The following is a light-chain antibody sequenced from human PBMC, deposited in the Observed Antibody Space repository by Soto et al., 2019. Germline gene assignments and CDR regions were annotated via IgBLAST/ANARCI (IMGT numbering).Light chain of an antibody. CDR2: EVN. CDR1: SSDVGNYNY. J-gene: IGLJ2*01. Sequence: QSALTQPASVSGFPGQSITSSCTGTSSDVGNYNYVSWYQQHPGKAPRLMIYEVNNRHSGVSGRFSGSESGNTASLTISGLQYEDDADYYCNSYTSSSTVVFGGGTKLTVL. V-gene: IGLV2-14*01. CDR3: NSYTSSSTVV.